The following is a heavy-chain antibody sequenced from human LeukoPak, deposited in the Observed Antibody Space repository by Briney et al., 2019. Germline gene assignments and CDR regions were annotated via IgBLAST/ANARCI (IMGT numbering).Heavy chain of an antibody. V-gene: IGHV1-2*02. D-gene: IGHD6-13*01. J-gene: IGHJ4*02. CDR2: INPNSGGT. CDR1: GYTFTSYD. CDR3: ARAAYSSTWDGRLYYFDY. Sequence: GASVKVSCKASGYTFTSYDINWVRQAPGQGLEWMGWINPNSGGTNYAQRFQGRVTMTRDTSISAAHMELSSLRSDDTAVYYCARAAYSSTWDGRLYYFDYWGQGALVTVSS.